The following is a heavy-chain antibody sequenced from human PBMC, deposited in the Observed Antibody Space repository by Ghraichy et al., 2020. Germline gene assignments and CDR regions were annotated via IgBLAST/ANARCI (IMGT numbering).Heavy chain of an antibody. J-gene: IGHJ5*02. CDR2: IKQDGSEK. V-gene: IGHV3-7*03. CDR1: GFTFSSYW. D-gene: IGHD2-2*01. Sequence: GGSLRLSCAASGFTFSSYWMSWVRQAPGKGLEWVANIKQDGSEKYYVDSVKGRFTISRDNAKNSLYLQMNSLRAEDTAVYYCARDYCSSTSCFLDPWGQGTLVTVSS. CDR3: ARDYCSSTSCFLDP.